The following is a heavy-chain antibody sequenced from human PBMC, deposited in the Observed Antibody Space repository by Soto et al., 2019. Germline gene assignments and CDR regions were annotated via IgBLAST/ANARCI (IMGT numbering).Heavy chain of an antibody. Sequence: GGSLRLSCAASGFTFSSYAMHWVRQAPGKGLEWVAVISYDGSNKYYADSVKGRFTISRDNSKNTLYLQMNSLRAEDTAVYYCARDSKATVTTSLYYYGMDVWGQGTTVTVSS. CDR3: ARDSKATVTTSLYYYGMDV. CDR2: ISYDGSNK. V-gene: IGHV3-30-3*01. CDR1: GFTFSSYA. D-gene: IGHD4-17*01. J-gene: IGHJ6*02.